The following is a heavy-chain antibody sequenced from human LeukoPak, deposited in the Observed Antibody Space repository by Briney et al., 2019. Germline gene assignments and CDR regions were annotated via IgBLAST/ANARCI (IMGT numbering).Heavy chain of an antibody. D-gene: IGHD6-19*01. CDR2: IYNSGGGT. CDR3: ARRYSSGWSPTFDY. V-gene: IGHV4-59*01. Sequence: SETLSLTCTVSGGSLSTYYWGWIRQPPGKGLEWIGYIYNSGGGTNSNPSLKSRVTISEDTSKNQFSLKLSSVTAADTAAYYCARRYSSGWSPTFDYWGQGILVTVSS. CDR1: GGSLSTYY. J-gene: IGHJ4*02.